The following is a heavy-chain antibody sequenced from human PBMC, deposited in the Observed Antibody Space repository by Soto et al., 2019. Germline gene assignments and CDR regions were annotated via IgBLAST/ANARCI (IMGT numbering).Heavy chain of an antibody. CDR1: GYTFAAYY. D-gene: IGHD4-17*01. V-gene: IGHV1-2*02. Sequence: ASVKVSCKTSGYTFAAYYIHWIRQAPGQGLEWMGWINPTSGGTVYAQNFQDRVTMTRETSISTAYMELRRLNSDDTAVYYCARDPDYGDYWGYFFDSWGQGTTVTV. J-gene: IGHJ4*02. CDR2: INPTSGGT. CDR3: ARDPDYGDYWGYFFDS.